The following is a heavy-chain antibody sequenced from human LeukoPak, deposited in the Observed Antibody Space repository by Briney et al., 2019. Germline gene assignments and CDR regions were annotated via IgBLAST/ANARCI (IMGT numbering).Heavy chain of an antibody. CDR2: VSAYNGNT. V-gene: IGHV1-18*01. D-gene: IGHD6-13*01. Sequence: ASVKVSCKTSGYTFTSYGISWVRQAPGLGLEWMGWVSAYNGNTNYAQKVQGRVTMTTDTSTSTAYMELRSLRFDDTAVYYCARDQSVRLLQTSSTYFKHVFAIWGEGSMVTVSS. J-gene: IGHJ3*02. CDR3: ARDQSVRLLQTSSTYFKHVFAI. CDR1: GYTFTSYG.